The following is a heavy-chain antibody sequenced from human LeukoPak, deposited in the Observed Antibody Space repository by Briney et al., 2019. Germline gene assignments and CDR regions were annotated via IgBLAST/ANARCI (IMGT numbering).Heavy chain of an antibody. Sequence: SETLSLTCTVSGGSISSYYWSWIRQPPGKGLEWIGYIYYSGSTNYNPSLKSRVTISVDTSKNQFSLKLSSVTAADTAVYYCAREGTSPLDAFDIWGQGTMVTVSS. CDR3: AREGTSPLDAFDI. V-gene: IGHV4-59*12. CDR1: GGSISSYY. D-gene: IGHD1-14*01. CDR2: IYYSGST. J-gene: IGHJ3*02.